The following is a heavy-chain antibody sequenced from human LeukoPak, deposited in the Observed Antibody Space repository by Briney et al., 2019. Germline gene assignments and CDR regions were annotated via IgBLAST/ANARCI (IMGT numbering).Heavy chain of an antibody. J-gene: IGHJ6*02. CDR2: IYYSGSS. Sequence: SETLCLTCTASGGSISSYYWSWIRQPPGKGLEWIGYIYYSGSSNYNPSLKSRVTISVDTSKNQFSRKLSSVTAADTAVYYCARDYRQWLVLDYYYYYGMDVWGQGTTVTVSS. V-gene: IGHV4-59*12. CDR1: GGSISSYY. CDR3: ARDYRQWLVLDYYYYYGMDV. D-gene: IGHD6-19*01.